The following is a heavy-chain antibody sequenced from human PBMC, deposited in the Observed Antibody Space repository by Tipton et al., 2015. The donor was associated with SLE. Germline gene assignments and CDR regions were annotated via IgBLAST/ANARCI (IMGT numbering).Heavy chain of an antibody. CDR1: GGSITSNSHY. Sequence: TLSLTCSVSGGSITSNSHYWVWIRQPPGKGLEWIGSISSAGSTYYNPSLKSRITISVDTSKNQFSLNLTSVTAADTAVYFCATERTTFGGVIPNWGQGLLVTVSS. V-gene: IGHV4-39*07. CDR3: ATERTTFGGVIPN. CDR2: ISSAGST. D-gene: IGHD3-16*02. J-gene: IGHJ4*02.